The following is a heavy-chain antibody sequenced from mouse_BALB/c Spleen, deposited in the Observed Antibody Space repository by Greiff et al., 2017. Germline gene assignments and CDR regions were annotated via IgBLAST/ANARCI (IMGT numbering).Heavy chain of an antibody. CDR2: ISTYYGNT. D-gene: IGHD1-1*01. J-gene: IGHJ4*01. Sequence: VHLVESGPELVRPGVSVKISCKGSSYTFTDYAMHWVKQSHAKSLEWIGVISTYYGNTNYNQKFKGKATMTVDKSSSTAYMELARLTSEDSAVYYCAREYYGSSHYYAMDYWGQGTSVTVSS. CDR3: AREYYGSSHYYAMDY. CDR1: SYTFTDYA. V-gene: IGHV1-67*01.